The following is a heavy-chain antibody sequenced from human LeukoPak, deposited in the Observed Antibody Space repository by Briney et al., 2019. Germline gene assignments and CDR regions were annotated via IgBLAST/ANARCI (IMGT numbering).Heavy chain of an antibody. Sequence: APVKVSCKASGYTFTSYDINWVRQATGQGLEWMGWMNPSSGNTGYAQKFQGRVTITRNTSISTAYMELSSLRSEDTAVYYCARGMTTVTAYYYYYMDVWGKGTTVTVSS. CDR1: GYTFTSYD. CDR2: MNPSSGNT. V-gene: IGHV1-8*03. CDR3: ARGMTTVTAYYYYYMDV. D-gene: IGHD4-11*01. J-gene: IGHJ6*03.